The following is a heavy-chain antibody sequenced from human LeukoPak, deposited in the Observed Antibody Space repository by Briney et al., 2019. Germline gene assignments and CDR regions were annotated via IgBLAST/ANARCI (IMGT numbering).Heavy chain of an antibody. D-gene: IGHD2-2*01. Sequence: GGSLRLSCAASAFTFGSYWMSWVRQAPGKGLEWVSYISSSSTIYYADSVMGRFTISRDNAKNSLYLQMNSLRAEDTAVYYCARASLHAFDIWGQGTMVTVSS. V-gene: IGHV3-48*01. CDR3: ARASLHAFDI. CDR2: ISSSSTI. J-gene: IGHJ3*02. CDR1: AFTFGSYW.